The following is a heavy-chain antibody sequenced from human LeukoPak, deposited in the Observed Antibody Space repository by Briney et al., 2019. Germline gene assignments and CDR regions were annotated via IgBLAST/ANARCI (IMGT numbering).Heavy chain of an antibody. CDR2: IYYSGTT. CDR3: ARTHLILVPSAFAPIDNWFDP. J-gene: IGHJ5*02. V-gene: IGHV4-39*02. D-gene: IGHD2-2*01. Sequence: SETLSLTCTVSGDSIRFSSYYWGWIRQPPGKGLEWIGSIYYSGTTYYNPSLKSRVTMSVDTSENHFSLKLTSVTAADTALYYCARTHLILVPSAFAPIDNWFDPWGQGTLVTVSS. CDR1: GDSIRFSSYY.